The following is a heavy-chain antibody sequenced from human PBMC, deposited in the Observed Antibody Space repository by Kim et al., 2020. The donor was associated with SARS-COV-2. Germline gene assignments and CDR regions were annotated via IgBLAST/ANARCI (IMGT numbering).Heavy chain of an antibody. Sequence: SETLSLTCAVYGGSFSGYYWSWIRQPPGKGLEWIGEINHSGSTNYNPSLKSRVTISVDTSKNQFSLKLSSVTAADTAVYYCARGAPYYDILTGYYSNPLYYFDYWGQGTLVTVSS. J-gene: IGHJ4*02. V-gene: IGHV4-34*01. CDR1: GGSFSGYY. CDR3: ARGAPYYDILTGYYSNPLYYFDY. D-gene: IGHD3-9*01. CDR2: INHSGST.